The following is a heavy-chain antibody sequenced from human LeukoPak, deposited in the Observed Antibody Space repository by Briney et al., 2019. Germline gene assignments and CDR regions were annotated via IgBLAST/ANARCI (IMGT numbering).Heavy chain of an antibody. V-gene: IGHV3-23*01. CDR3: ARDRGDIVVVPAAIGSYYYYMDV. CDR1: GFTFSSYA. Sequence: GGSLRLSCTASGFTFSSYAMSWVRQAPGKGLEWVSAISGSGGRTYNADSVKGRFTISRDNSKNTVFLQMNSLRAEDTAVYYCARDRGDIVVVPAAIGSYYYYMDVWGKGTTVTVSS. J-gene: IGHJ6*03. D-gene: IGHD2-2*01. CDR2: ISGSGGRT.